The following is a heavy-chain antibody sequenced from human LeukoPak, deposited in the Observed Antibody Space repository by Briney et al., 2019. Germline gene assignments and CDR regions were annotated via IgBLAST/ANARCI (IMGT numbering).Heavy chain of an antibody. CDR3: ATYFAGAETFDI. CDR2: IFPGDSDT. J-gene: IGHJ3*02. D-gene: IGHD3-16*01. Sequence: GESLKISCKASGNSITTYWIGWVRQKPGKGLEWMGLIFPGDSDTKYSPSFQGQVTISADKSISTAYLQWSSLKASDTATYYCATYFAGAETFDIWGQGTMVTVSS. CDR1: GNSITTYW. V-gene: IGHV5-51*01.